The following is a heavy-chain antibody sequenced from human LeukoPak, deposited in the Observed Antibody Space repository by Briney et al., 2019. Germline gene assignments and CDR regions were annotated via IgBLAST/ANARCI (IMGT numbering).Heavy chain of an antibody. CDR1: GFTFSSFA. V-gene: IGHV3-23*01. D-gene: IGHD3-10*01. CDR2: ISGSGAGT. J-gene: IGHJ4*02. CDR3: AKASRSSGSYSFDY. Sequence: GGSLRLSCAASGFTFSSFAMSWVRQAPGKGLEWVSAISGSGAGTDYADSVKGRFTISRDNSKNTLYLQMDGLRAEDTAVYHCAKASRSSGSYSFDYWGQGTLVTVSS.